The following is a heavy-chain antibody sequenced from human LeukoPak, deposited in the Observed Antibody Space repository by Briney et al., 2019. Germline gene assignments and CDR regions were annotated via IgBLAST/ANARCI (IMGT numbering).Heavy chain of an antibody. Sequence: GESLKISYKGSGYSFTSYWIGWVRQMPGKGLEWMGIIYPGDSDTRYSPSFQGQVTISADKSISTAYLQWSSLKASDTAMCYCARRGPAAIGDNYYYYYMDVWGKGTTVTVSS. CDR3: ARRGPAAIGDNYYYYYMDV. J-gene: IGHJ6*03. CDR1: GYSFTSYW. V-gene: IGHV5-51*01. CDR2: IYPGDSDT. D-gene: IGHD2-2*02.